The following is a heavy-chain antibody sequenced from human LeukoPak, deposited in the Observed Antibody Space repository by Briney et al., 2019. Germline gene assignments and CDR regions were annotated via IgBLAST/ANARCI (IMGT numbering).Heavy chain of an antibody. J-gene: IGHJ4*02. V-gene: IGHV3-7*01. CDR1: GFTFSSYW. D-gene: IGHD4-17*01. CDR2: IKQGGSEK. CDR3: ARGANYGERVDYLDS. Sequence: GGSLRLSCAASGFTFSSYWMSWVRQATGKGLEWVASIKQGGSEKSYADSVTGRFTVSKDDTKKSLYFQMNSLGADDTAGYYCARGANYGERVDYLDSWGQGTKVTVSS.